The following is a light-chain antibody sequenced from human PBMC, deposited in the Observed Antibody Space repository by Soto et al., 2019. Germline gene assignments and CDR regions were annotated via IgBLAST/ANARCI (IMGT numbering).Light chain of an antibody. Sequence: EIVLTQSPVTLSVSPGESATLSCRASHSVSTNLAWYQQKPGQAPRLRIYGAYTRATAVPDRFSGSGSGKDFHLTISSLQSEDFEVYYCQQYHSWRSFGQGTKVQSK. J-gene: IGKJ1*01. CDR3: QQYHSWRS. CDR2: GAY. CDR1: HSVSTN. V-gene: IGKV3-15*01.